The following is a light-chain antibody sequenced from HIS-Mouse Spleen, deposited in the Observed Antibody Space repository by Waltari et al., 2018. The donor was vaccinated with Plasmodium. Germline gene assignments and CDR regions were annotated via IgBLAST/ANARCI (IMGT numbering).Light chain of an antibody. Sequence: DIQMTQSPSTLSASVGDSVTITCRANQSISSWLAWYQQKPGKAPKLLIYKASSLESGVPSRFSGSGSGTEFTLTISSLQPDDFATYYCQQYNSYQFGQGTKVEIK. CDR1: QSISSW. J-gene: IGKJ1*01. CDR2: KAS. V-gene: IGKV1-5*03. CDR3: QQYNSYQ.